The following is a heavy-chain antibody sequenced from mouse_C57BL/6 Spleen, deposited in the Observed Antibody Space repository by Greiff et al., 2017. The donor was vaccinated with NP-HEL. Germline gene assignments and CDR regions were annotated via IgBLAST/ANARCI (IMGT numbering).Heavy chain of an antibody. J-gene: IGHJ4*01. D-gene: IGHD1-1*01. CDR2: INPNYGTT. V-gene: IGHV1-39*01. CDR1: GYSFTDYN. CDR3: AATTVVATSYYAMDY. Sequence: EVKLVESGPELVKPGASVKISCKASGYSFTDYNMNWVKQSNGKSLEWIGVINPNYGTTSYNQKFKGKATLTVDQSSSTVYMQLNSLTSEDSAVYYCAATTVVATSYYAMDYWGQGTTVTVSS.